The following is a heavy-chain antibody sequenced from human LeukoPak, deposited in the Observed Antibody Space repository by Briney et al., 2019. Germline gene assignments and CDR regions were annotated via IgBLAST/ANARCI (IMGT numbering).Heavy chain of an antibody. Sequence: ASVKVSCKASGYTFTDYFIIWVRQAPGQGLEWMGWISAYNGNTNYAQKLQGRVTMTTDTSTGTAYMELRSLRSDDTALYYCARKAVAGTGKFDYWGQGTLVTVSS. CDR1: GYTFTDYF. D-gene: IGHD6-19*01. CDR3: ARKAVAGTGKFDY. CDR2: ISAYNGNT. J-gene: IGHJ4*02. V-gene: IGHV1-18*04.